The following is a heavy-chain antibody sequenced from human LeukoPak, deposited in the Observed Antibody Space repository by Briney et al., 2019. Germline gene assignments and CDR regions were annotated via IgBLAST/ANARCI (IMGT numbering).Heavy chain of an antibody. CDR2: ISAYNGNT. D-gene: IGHD3-22*01. Sequence: GASVKVSCKASGYTFTSYGISWVRQAPGQGLEWMGWISAYNGNTNYAQKLQGRVTMTTDTSTSTAYMELRSLRSDDTAVYYCAMSYYYDSSGYLSWFDPWGQGTLVSVSS. CDR3: AMSYYYDSSGYLSWFDP. V-gene: IGHV1-18*01. J-gene: IGHJ5*02. CDR1: GYTFTSYG.